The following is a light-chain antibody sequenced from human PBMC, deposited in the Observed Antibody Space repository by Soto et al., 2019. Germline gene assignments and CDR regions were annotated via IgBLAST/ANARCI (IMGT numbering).Light chain of an antibody. Sequence: ETVLTQSPGTLSLSPGERATLSCRDSQSINRSYLAWYQQKPGQTPRVXFNGASTRETGIPARFTGSGAGTEFILTISSLQSEDFEVYYCQQYDIWTPTFGQGTKVDIK. CDR3: QQYDIWTPT. CDR2: GAS. V-gene: IGKV3-15*01. J-gene: IGKJ1*01. CDR1: QSINRSY.